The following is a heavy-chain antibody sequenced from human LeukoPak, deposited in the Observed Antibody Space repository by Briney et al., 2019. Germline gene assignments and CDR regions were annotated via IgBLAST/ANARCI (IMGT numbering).Heavy chain of an antibody. V-gene: IGHV3-33*07. D-gene: IGHD6-19*01. J-gene: IGHJ4*02. Sequence: GGSLRLSCEASGFSISMYGMNWVRQAPGKGLEGVAVLRYDEGKEYSADSVKGRFTISRDSRKNTVYLQMNSLRAEDTAMYYCARGTYDNGWYYFDHWGQGALVTVSS. CDR1: GFSISMYG. CDR3: ARGTYDNGWYYFDH. CDR2: LRYDEGKE.